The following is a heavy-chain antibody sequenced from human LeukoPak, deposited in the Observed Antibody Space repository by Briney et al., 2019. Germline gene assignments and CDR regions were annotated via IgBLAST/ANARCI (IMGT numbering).Heavy chain of an antibody. J-gene: IGHJ4*02. CDR2: IYPDDSDT. Sequence: GESLKISCKGSGYSFTNYWIGWVRQMPGKGLEWMGIIYPDDSDTRYSPSFQGQVTISADKSISTAYVQWTGLKASDTAMYYCARQGDGYSYATDYWGQGTLVTVSS. V-gene: IGHV5-51*01. CDR3: ARQGDGYSYATDY. D-gene: IGHD5-24*01. CDR1: GYSFTNYW.